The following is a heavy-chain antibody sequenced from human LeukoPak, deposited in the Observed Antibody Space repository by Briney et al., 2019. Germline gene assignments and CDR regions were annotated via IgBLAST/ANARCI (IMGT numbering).Heavy chain of an antibody. V-gene: IGHV5-51*01. J-gene: IGHJ4*02. D-gene: IGHD6-6*01. CDR1: GYSFTTAW. Sequence: GESLQISCKGSGYSFTTAWIAWVRQMPGKGLEWMGIIHPGDSDTRYSPSFQGQVTISADKSIRTAYLQWSSLKTSDTAMYYCARRDGTSSGIDYWGQGTLVTVSS. CDR3: ARRDGTSSGIDY. CDR2: IHPGDSDT.